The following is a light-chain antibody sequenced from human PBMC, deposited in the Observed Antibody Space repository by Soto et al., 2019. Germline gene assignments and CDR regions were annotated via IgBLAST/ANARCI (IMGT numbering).Light chain of an antibody. J-gene: IGKJ2*01. Sequence: DVVMTQSPLSLSVTPGQPASISCSSSQSLVHTHGNTYLNWFHQRPGQSPRRLIYQVSHRDSGVPDRFSGSGSGTDFTLRITRVEAEDVGVYYCLQCTYQPHIFGQGTKLEIK. V-gene: IGKV2-30*02. CDR2: QVS. CDR1: QSLVHTHGNTY. CDR3: LQCTYQPHI.